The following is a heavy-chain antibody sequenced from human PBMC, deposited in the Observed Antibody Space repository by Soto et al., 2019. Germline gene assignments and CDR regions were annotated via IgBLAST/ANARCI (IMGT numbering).Heavy chain of an antibody. J-gene: IGHJ6*02. CDR1: GGTFSSYA. V-gene: IGHV1-69*01. CDR2: IIPIFGTA. D-gene: IGHD6-13*01. CDR3: ASGAAAGHYYYYDGMDV. Sequence: QVQLVQSGAEVTKPGSSVKVSCKASGGTFSSYAISWVRQAPGQGLEWMGGIIPIFGTANYAQKFQGRVTITADESTSTGDMELSSLRSEDTAVYYCASGAAAGHYYYYDGMDVWGQGTTVTVSS.